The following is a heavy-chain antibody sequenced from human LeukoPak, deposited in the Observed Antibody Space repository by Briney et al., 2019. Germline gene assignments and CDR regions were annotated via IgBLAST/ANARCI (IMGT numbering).Heavy chain of an antibody. CDR1: GFTFDIYG. Sequence: GGSLRLSCAASGFTFDIYGTHWVRQAPGKGLEWVAFMRYDGSSKYYADSVKGRFTISRDNSKNTLYLQMNSLRAEDTAVYYCAKMGSLGYSGYELDYWGQGTLVTVSS. D-gene: IGHD5-12*01. CDR2: MRYDGSSK. V-gene: IGHV3-30*02. CDR3: AKMGSLGYSGYELDY. J-gene: IGHJ4*02.